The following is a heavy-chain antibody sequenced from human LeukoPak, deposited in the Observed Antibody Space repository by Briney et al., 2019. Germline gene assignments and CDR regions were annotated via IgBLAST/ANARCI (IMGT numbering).Heavy chain of an antibody. Sequence: SETLSLTCGLSSASISSYYWSSIRQPPGSGLEWIGFVHYSRSTNYKPPLKSRVSMSVDTSKNQFSLTLNSVTAADTAVYYCAREHPTPTHAFDMWGQGTMVTVSS. J-gene: IGHJ3*02. CDR3: AREHPTPTHAFDM. CDR1: SASISSYY. CDR2: VHYSRST. D-gene: IGHD2-15*01. V-gene: IGHV4-59*01.